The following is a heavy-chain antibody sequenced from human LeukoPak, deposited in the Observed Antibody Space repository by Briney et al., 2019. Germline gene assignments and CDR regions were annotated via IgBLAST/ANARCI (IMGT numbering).Heavy chain of an antibody. D-gene: IGHD3-9*01. J-gene: IGHJ4*02. CDR1: GGSISSSSYY. Sequence: PSETLSLTCTVSGGSISSSSYYWGWIRQPPGKGLEWIGSIYYSGSTYYNPSLKSRVTISVDTSKNQFSLKLSSVTAADTAVYYCARHGRDILTGYREAPFDYWGQGTLVTVSS. CDR2: IYYSGST. V-gene: IGHV4-39*01. CDR3: ARHGRDILTGYREAPFDY.